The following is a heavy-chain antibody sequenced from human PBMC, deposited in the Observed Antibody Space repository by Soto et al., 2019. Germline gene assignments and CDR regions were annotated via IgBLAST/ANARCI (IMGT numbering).Heavy chain of an antibody. CDR1: GGSISSGDYS. CDR3: ARGVTVFGLVSRFWFDP. J-gene: IGHJ5*02. CDR2: IYNSGIT. D-gene: IGHD3-3*01. V-gene: IGHV4-30-4*01. Sequence: SETLSLTCTVSGGSISSGDYSWSWVRQSPGKGLEWIGHIYNSGITYYNPSLKSRVVISIDTSRNQFSLRLNSLTAADRAVYFCARGVTVFGLVSRFWFDPWGEGTVVTVSS.